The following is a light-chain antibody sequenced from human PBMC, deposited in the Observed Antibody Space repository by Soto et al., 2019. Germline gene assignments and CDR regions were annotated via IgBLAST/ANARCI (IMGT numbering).Light chain of an antibody. Sequence: QSALTQPASVSGSPGQSIAISCTGTSSDVADYNYVSWYQQHPGKAPKLMIYDVSNRPSGVPDRFSGSKSGNTASLTISGLQAEDEADYYCSSNTTSSTPYVFGTGTKLTVL. V-gene: IGLV2-14*01. J-gene: IGLJ1*01. CDR1: SSDVADYNY. CDR2: DVS. CDR3: SSNTTSSTPYV.